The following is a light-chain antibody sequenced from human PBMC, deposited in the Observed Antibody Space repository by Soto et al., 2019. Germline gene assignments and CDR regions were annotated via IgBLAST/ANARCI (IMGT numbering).Light chain of an antibody. Sequence: DIQMTQSPSTLSASVGDRVTITCRGSRSVSSWLAWYQQKAGKSPKLLIYKASSLQSGVPSRFSGSGSGTEFTLTISSLQPDDFAAYYCQQYSSYPYVFGPGTKVEIK. CDR2: KAS. V-gene: IGKV1-5*03. CDR1: RSVSSW. CDR3: QQYSSYPYV. J-gene: IGKJ1*01.